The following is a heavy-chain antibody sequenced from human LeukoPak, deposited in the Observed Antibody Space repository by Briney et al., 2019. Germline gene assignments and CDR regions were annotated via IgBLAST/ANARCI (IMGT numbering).Heavy chain of an antibody. D-gene: IGHD6-19*01. CDR1: GGSISSGSYY. Sequence: SETLSLTCTVSGGSISSGSYYWSWIRQPAGKGLEWIGRIYTSGSTNYNPSLKSRVTISVDTSKNQFSLKLSSVTAADTAVYYCARDTGYSSPPWFDPWGQGTLVTVSS. CDR2: IYTSGST. CDR3: ARDTGYSSPPWFDP. J-gene: IGHJ5*02. V-gene: IGHV4-61*02.